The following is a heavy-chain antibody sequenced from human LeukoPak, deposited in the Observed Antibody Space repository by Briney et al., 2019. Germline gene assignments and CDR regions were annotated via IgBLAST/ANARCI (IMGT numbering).Heavy chain of an antibody. Sequence: GGSLRLSCAASGFTFSSYGMHWVRQAPGKGPEWVAVISYDGSNKYYADSVKGRFTISRDNSKNTLYLQMNSLRAEDTAVYYCAKDAYSSSWSFDYWGQGTLVTVSS. V-gene: IGHV3-30*18. J-gene: IGHJ4*02. CDR3: AKDAYSSSWSFDY. CDR1: GFTFSSYG. D-gene: IGHD6-13*01. CDR2: ISYDGSNK.